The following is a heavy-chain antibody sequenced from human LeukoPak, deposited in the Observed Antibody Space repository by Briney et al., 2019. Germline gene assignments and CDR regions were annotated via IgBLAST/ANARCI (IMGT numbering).Heavy chain of an antibody. Sequence: SGGSLRLSCAASGFPFSGYGMSWVRQAPGKGLEWVSTITTNGAGTYYADSVKGRFTISRDNSKNTLYLQMNSLRAEDTALYYCAKRSATVATTYYYDFGGLGALVTVSS. V-gene: IGHV3-23*01. CDR3: AKRSATVATTYYYDF. D-gene: IGHD5-12*01. CDR2: ITTNGAGT. CDR1: GFPFSGYG. J-gene: IGHJ4*02.